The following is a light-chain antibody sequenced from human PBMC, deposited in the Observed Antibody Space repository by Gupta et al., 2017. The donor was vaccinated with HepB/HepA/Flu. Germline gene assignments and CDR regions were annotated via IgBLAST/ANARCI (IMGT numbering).Light chain of an antibody. J-gene: IGKJ1*01. V-gene: IGKV3-20*01. Sequence: EIVSTQSPGTLSLSPGERATLSCTASQRVSSNYLTWYQQKPGQAPRLLIYGASSRATGIPDRFSGSGSGTDFTLTISRLEPEDFAVYYCQQYGSSRTFGQGTKVEIK. CDR2: GAS. CDR1: QRVSSNY. CDR3: QQYGSSRT.